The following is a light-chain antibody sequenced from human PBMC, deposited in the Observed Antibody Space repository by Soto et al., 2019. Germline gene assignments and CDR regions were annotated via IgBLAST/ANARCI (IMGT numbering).Light chain of an antibody. CDR2: EAS. J-gene: IGKJ1*01. V-gene: IGKV1-13*02. CDR1: QGIRSS. CDR3: QQFNSYPWT. Sequence: AIQLTQSPSSLSACVGDRVTITCRASQGIRSSLAWFQQKAGNPPKVLIYEASVLETGVSSRFSGSGSGTDFTLSISSLQPEDFATYYCQQFNSYPWTFGQGTTVEVK.